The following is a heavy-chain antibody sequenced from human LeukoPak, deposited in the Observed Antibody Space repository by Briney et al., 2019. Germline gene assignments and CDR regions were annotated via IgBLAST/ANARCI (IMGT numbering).Heavy chain of an antibody. V-gene: IGHV4-59*01. Sequence: SETLSLTCTVSGGSISSYYWSWIRQPPGKGLEWIGYIYYSGSTNYNPSLKSRVTISVDTPKNQFSLKLSSVTAADTAVYYCARDSGYYDFWSGYQPHYYYYYMDVWGKGTTVTVSS. J-gene: IGHJ6*03. CDR3: ARDSGYYDFWSGYQPHYYYYYMDV. CDR2: IYYSGST. D-gene: IGHD3-3*01. CDR1: GGSISSYY.